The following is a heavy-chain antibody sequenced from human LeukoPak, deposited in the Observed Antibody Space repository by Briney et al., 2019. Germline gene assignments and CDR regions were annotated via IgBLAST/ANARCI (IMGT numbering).Heavy chain of an antibody. CDR3: XXSTEQWLTSDC. V-gene: IGHV4-39*01. D-gene: IGHD6-19*01. Sequence: PSETLSLTCTVSGGSISGSSYYWGWIRQSPGKGLEWIGSIHYSGSAFYNPSLKSRVTISVDTSKNQFSLNLCSVTAADTAVYYXXXSTEQWLTSDCWGQGTLVTVSS. J-gene: IGHJ4*02. CDR2: IHYSGSA. CDR1: GGSISGSSYY.